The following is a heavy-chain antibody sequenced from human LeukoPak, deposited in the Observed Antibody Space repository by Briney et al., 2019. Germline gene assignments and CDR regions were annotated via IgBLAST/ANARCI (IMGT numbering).Heavy chain of an antibody. J-gene: IGHJ5*02. D-gene: IGHD2-15*01. CDR2: IYHSGST. Sequence: SETLSLTCAVSGGSISSSNWWSWVRQPPGKGLEWIGEIYHSGSTNYNPSLKSRVTISVDKSKNQFSLKLSSVTAADTAVYYCARHRYCSGGSCYYGWFDPWGQGTLVTVSS. V-gene: IGHV4-4*02. CDR3: ARHRYCSGGSCYYGWFDP. CDR1: GGSISSSNW.